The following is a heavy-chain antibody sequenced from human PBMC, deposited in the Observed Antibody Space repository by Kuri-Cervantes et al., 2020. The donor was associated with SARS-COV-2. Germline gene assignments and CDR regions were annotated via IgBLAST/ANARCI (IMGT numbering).Heavy chain of an antibody. CDR3: ARDIYYDSSGQYYGMDV. D-gene: IGHD3-22*01. CDR2: ISSNGGST. J-gene: IGHJ6*02. Sequence: GESLKISCSASGFTFSSYAMHWVRQAPGKGLEYVSAISSNGGSTYYADSVKGRFTISRDNSKNTLYLQMNSLRAEDTAVYYCARDIYYDSSGQYYGMDVWGQGTTVTVSS. V-gene: IGHV3-64*04. CDR1: GFTFSSYA.